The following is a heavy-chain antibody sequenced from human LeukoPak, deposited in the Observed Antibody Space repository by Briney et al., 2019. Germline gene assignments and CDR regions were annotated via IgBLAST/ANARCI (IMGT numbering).Heavy chain of an antibody. D-gene: IGHD3-9*01. CDR1: GFTFSSYG. J-gene: IGHJ6*03. Sequence: GGSLRLSCAASGFTFSSYGMHWVRQALGKGLEWVAFMRYDGSNRNYADSVKGRFTISRDNSKNTLYLQMNSLRAEDTAVYYCAKGVKVPLLRYFSYYMDVWGKGTTVTISS. V-gene: IGHV3-30*02. CDR2: MRYDGSNR. CDR3: AKGVKVPLLRYFSYYMDV.